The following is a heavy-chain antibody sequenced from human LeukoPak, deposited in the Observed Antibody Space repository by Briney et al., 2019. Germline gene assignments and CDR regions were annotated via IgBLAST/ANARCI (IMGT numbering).Heavy chain of an antibody. CDR3: AKDIYSGYDYPNYGMDV. D-gene: IGHD5-12*01. CDR1: GFTFSSYA. CDR2: ISVSGGST. V-gene: IGHV3-23*01. J-gene: IGHJ6*02. Sequence: GGSLRLSCAASGFTFSSYAMSWVRQAPGKGLEWVSGISVSGGSTYYADSVKGRFTISRDNSKNTLYLQMNSLRAEDTAVYYCAKDIYSGYDYPNYGMDVWGQGTTVTVSS.